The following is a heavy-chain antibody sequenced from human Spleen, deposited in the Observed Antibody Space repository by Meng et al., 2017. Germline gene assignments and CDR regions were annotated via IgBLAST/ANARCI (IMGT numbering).Heavy chain of an antibody. Sequence: QVQLVQSGAEVKKPGASVKVSCKASGYSFTSYSMHWVRQAPGQRLEWMGWINVGNGNTKYSQNFQGRVSITRDTSASTAHMELRSLRSEDTAVYYCAREVGPYGWIDPWGQGTLVTVSS. V-gene: IGHV1-3*01. J-gene: IGHJ5*02. CDR3: AREVGPYGWIDP. CDR1: GYSFTSYS. D-gene: IGHD1-26*01. CDR2: INVGNGNT.